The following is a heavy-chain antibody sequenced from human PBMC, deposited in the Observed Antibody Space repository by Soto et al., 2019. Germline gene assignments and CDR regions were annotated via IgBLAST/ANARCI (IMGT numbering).Heavy chain of an antibody. CDR2: INHSGST. Sequence: SETLSLTCAVYGGSFSGYYWSWIRQPPGKGLEWIGEINHSGSTNYNPSLKSRVTISVDTSKNQFSLKLSSVTAADTAVYYCASNRPKTYYDFWSGYYPSYYGMDVWGQGTTVTVSS. J-gene: IGHJ6*02. D-gene: IGHD3-3*01. CDR1: GGSFSGYY. CDR3: ASNRPKTYYDFWSGYYPSYYGMDV. V-gene: IGHV4-34*01.